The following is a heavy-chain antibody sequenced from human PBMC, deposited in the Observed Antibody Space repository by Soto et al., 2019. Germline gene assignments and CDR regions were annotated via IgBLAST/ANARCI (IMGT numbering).Heavy chain of an antibody. CDR2: ISYDGSNK. D-gene: IGHD3-16*01. J-gene: IGHJ4*02. Sequence: QVQLVESGGGVVQPGRSLRLSCAASGFTFSSYAMHWVRQAPGKGLEWVAVISYDGSNKYYADSVKGRFTISRDNSKSTLYLQMNSLRAEDTAVYYCASEGSNYDYVWGTEGVDYWGQGTLVTVSS. V-gene: IGHV3-30-3*01. CDR3: ASEGSNYDYVWGTEGVDY. CDR1: GFTFSSYA.